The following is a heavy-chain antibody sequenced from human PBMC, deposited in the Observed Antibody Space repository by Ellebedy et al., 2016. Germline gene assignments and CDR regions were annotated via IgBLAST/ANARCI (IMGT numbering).Heavy chain of an antibody. V-gene: IGHV3-21*04. D-gene: IGHD3-16*01. CDR2: ISSSSSYI. J-gene: IGHJ4*02. CDR3: AKDKRMITFGGVIDY. Sequence: GGSLRLSCAASGFTFSSYSMNWVRQAPGKGLEWVSSISSSSSYIYYADSLKGRFTISRDNAKSSLYLQMNSLRAEDTALYYCAKDKRMITFGGVIDYWGQGTLVTVSS. CDR1: GFTFSSYS.